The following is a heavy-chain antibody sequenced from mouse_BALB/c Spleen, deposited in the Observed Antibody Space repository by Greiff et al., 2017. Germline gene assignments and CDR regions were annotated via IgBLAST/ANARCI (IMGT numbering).Heavy chain of an antibody. V-gene: IGHV1-63*02. J-gene: IGHJ4*01. D-gene: IGHD4-1*01. CDR1: GYTFTNYW. CDR3: AKLGGGAMDY. Sequence: QVQLKQSGAELVRPGTSVKISCKASGYTFTNYWLGWVKQRPGHGLEWIGDIYPGGGYTNYNEKFKGKATLTADTSSSTAYMQLSSLTSEDSAVYFCAKLGGGAMDYWGQGTSVTVSS. CDR2: IYPGGGYT.